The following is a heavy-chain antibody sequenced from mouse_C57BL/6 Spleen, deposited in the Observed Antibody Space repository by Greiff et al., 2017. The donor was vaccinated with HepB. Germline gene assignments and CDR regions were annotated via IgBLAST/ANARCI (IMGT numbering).Heavy chain of an antibody. CDR2: IYPGDGDT. J-gene: IGHJ4*01. D-gene: IGHD2-5*01. V-gene: IGHV1-80*01. Sequence: VQLQQSGAELVKPGASVKISCKASGYAFSSYWMNWVKQRPGKGLEWIGQIYPGDGDTNYNGKFKGKATLTADKSSSTAYMQLSSLTSEDSAVYFCARGLYYSNPYYAMDYWGQGTSVTVSS. CDR3: ARGLYYSNPYYAMDY. CDR1: GYAFSSYW.